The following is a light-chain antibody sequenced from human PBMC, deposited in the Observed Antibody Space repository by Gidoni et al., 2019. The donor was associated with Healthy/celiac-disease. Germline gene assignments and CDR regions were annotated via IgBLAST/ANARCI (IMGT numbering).Light chain of an antibody. Sequence: EIVXTQSTATLSVSPGERATLSCRASQSDSSNLAWYQQKPGKAPRLLIYGASTRATGIPARFSGSGSGTEFTLTISSLQSEDFAVYYCQQYXNWPXXTFGXGTKVEIK. CDR3: QQYXNWPXXT. V-gene: IGKV3-15*01. CDR1: QSDSSN. J-gene: IGKJ1*01. CDR2: GAS.